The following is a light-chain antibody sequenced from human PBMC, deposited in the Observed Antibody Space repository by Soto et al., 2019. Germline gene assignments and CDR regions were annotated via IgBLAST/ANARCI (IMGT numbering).Light chain of an antibody. J-gene: IGKJ1*01. CDR1: ESISNNY. V-gene: IGKV3-20*01. Sequence: EIVLTQSPDTLSLSPGEEATLSCRTSESISNNYLAWYQQKAGQAPRLLIYGASGRATGIPDRFSGSGSGTDFTLTISRLEPEDSAVYYCQQYGTSPTWTFGQGTNVEVK. CDR3: QQYGTSPTWT. CDR2: GAS.